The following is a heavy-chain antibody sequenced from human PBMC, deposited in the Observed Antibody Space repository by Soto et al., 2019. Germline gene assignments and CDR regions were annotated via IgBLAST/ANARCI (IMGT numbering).Heavy chain of an antibody. CDR1: GFSFSSQA. CDR3: ARDIYSYGSVGTPDI. Sequence: GGSLRLSCVASGFSFSSQAMHWVRQAPGKGLEWVAAISNDGNRQLYADSVKDRFTISRDNSRNTLDLQMNNLRTEDTGVYFCARDIYSYGSVGTPDIWGQGTMVTVTS. D-gene: IGHD5-18*01. V-gene: IGHV3-30-3*01. J-gene: IGHJ3*02. CDR2: ISNDGNRQ.